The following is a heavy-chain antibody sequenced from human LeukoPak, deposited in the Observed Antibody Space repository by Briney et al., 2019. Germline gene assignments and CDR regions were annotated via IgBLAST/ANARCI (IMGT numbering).Heavy chain of an antibody. V-gene: IGHV4-59*08. J-gene: IGHJ3*02. CDR1: GGSISGYY. CDR3: ASQIQLNDAFDI. CDR2: IYYSGST. Sequence: SETLSLTCIVSGGSISGYYWTWIRQSPGKGLGWIGYIYYSGSTKYNPSLESRITISVDTSKNQFSLNLTSVTAADTAVYYCASQIQLNDAFDIWGQGSMVTVSS. D-gene: IGHD5-18*01.